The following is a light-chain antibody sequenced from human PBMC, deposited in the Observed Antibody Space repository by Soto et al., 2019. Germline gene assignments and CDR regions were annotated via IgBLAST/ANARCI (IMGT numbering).Light chain of an antibody. CDR3: QQRSDWPST. CDR2: DAS. CDR1: QSVSSY. J-gene: IGKJ4*01. V-gene: IGKV3-11*01. Sequence: EIVLTQSPATLSLSPGERDTLSCRASQSVSSYLAWYQQKPGQAPRLLIYDASNRATGIPARFSGSGSGTDFTHTISSREPDDFEVYYCQQRSDWPSTFGGGTKVQIK.